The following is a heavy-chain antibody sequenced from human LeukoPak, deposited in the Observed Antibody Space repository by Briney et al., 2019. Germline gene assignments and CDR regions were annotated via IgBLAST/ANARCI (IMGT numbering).Heavy chain of an antibody. CDR3: AKDVPGGWWYFDL. V-gene: IGHV3-23*01. CDR1: RFTFSSYF. D-gene: IGHD6-19*01. J-gene: IGHJ2*01. CDR2: ISGSGGTT. Sequence: PGGSLTLSCAASRFTFSSYFMSWVRQAPGKGLEWVSVISGSGGTTYYAVSVKGRFTISRDNSKNTLYLQMNSLRAEDTAVYYCAKDVPGGWWYFDLWGRGTLVTVSS.